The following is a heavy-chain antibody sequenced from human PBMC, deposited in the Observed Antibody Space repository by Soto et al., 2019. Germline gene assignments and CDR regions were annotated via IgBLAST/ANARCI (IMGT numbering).Heavy chain of an antibody. CDR3: ARDLGGGTDY. J-gene: IGHJ4*02. CDR2: INAGNGNT. CDR1: GYTFTSYA. D-gene: IGHD2-15*01. V-gene: IGHV1-3*01. Sequence: QVQLVQSGAEVKKPGASVKVSCKASGYTFTSYAMQWVRQAPGQRLEWMGWINAGNGNTKYSQKFQGRVTITRDTPASKAYMELSSLGSEATAVYYCARDLGGGTDYWGQGTWVTVSS.